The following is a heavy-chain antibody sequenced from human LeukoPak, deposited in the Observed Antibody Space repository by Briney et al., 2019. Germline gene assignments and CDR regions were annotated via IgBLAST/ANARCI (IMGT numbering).Heavy chain of an antibody. J-gene: IGHJ4*02. V-gene: IGHV4-59*12. D-gene: IGHD3-10*01. Sequence: SETLSLTCTVSGGSISSYYWSWIRQPPGKGLEWIGYIYDTGSTNYNPSLKSRVTISVDTSKNQFSLKLSSVTAADTAVYYCARGPYGSGSYPPEVWGQGTLVTVSS. CDR3: ARGPYGSGSYPPEV. CDR1: GGSISSYY. CDR2: IYDTGST.